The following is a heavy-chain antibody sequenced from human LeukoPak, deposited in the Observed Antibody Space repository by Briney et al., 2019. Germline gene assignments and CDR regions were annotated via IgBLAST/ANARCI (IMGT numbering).Heavy chain of an antibody. Sequence: GGSLRLSCSASGFTFSSYAMHWVRQAPGKGLEYVSAISSNGGSTYHADSVKGRFTISRDNSKNTLYLQMSSLRAEDTAVYYCVKDPPAYYYDSSGYYYPLDAFDIWGQGTMVTVSS. CDR1: GFTFSSYA. V-gene: IGHV3-64D*09. D-gene: IGHD3-22*01. CDR3: VKDPPAYYYDSSGYYYPLDAFDI. J-gene: IGHJ3*02. CDR2: ISSNGGST.